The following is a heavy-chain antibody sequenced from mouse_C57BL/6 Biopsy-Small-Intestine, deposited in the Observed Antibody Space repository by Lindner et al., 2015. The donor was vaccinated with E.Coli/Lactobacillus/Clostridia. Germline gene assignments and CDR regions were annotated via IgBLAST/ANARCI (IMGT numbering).Heavy chain of an antibody. J-gene: IGHJ1*01. CDR2: MTAYTGKT. V-gene: IGHV1S61*01. CDR3: ARDRSGTGREFDF. Sequence: SVKVSCKPSGYTFERYGIVWVRQAPGQGLEWMGRMTAYTGKTNFAQKFLGRLTMTRDTSAGIAYMELKTLSDDDTAVYYCARDRSGTGREFDFWGPGTLVTVSS. D-gene: IGHD3-1*01. CDR1: GYTFERYG.